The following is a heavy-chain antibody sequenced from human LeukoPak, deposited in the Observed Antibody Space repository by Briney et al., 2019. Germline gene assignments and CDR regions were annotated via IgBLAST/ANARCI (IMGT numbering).Heavy chain of an antibody. J-gene: IGHJ5*02. Sequence: ASVKVSCKASGDTFTGYYMHWVRQAPGQWRELMGWINPNSGGTNYAQKFQGRVTMTRDTSISTAYMELSRLRSDDTAVYYCARDFARAGKTVRFDPWGQGTLVTVSS. CDR3: ARDFARAGKTVRFDP. CDR2: INPNSGGT. V-gene: IGHV1-2*02. CDR1: GDTFTGYY. D-gene: IGHD4-17*01.